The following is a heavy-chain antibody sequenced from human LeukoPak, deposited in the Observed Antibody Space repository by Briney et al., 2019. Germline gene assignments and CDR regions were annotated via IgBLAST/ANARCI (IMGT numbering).Heavy chain of an antibody. D-gene: IGHD6-6*01. CDR2: ISSSSSYI. J-gene: IGHJ4*02. V-gene: IGHV3-21*01. CDR1: GFTFSSYS. CDR3: AREAEASSTPPAPDY. Sequence: GGSLRLSCAASGFTFSSYSMNWVRQAPGKGLEWVSSISSSSSYIYYADSVKGRFTISRDNAKNSLYLQMNSLRAEDTAVYYCAREAEASSTPPAPDYWGQRTLVTVSS.